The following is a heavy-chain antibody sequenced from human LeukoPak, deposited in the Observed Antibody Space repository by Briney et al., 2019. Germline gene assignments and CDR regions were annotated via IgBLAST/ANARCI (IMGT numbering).Heavy chain of an antibody. J-gene: IGHJ4*02. V-gene: IGHV4-39*07. Sequence: PSETLSLTCTVSGGSISSSSYYWGWIRQPPGKGLEWIGSIYYSGSTYYNPSLKSRVTISVDTSKNQFSLKLSSVTAADTAVYYCAIRGTPIAVAGSKENYFDYWGQGTLVTVSS. CDR3: AIRGTPIAVAGSKENYFDY. CDR1: GGSISSSSYY. CDR2: IYYSGST. D-gene: IGHD6-19*01.